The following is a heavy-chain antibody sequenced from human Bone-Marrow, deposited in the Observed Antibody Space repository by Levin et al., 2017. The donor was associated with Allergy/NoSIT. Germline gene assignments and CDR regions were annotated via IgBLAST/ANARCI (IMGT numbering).Heavy chain of an antibody. Sequence: PSETLSLTCAVSNGSISRSNLWTWVRQPPGKGLEWIGEIFHDGRSNYNPSLKSRITMSVDTSRNRFSLNLTSLTAADTAVYYCARGVGVVVEETGCVWFDPWGRGHLVTVSS. D-gene: IGHD1-14*01. J-gene: IGHJ5*02. CDR1: NGSISRSNL. CDR2: IFHDGRS. CDR3: ARGVGVVVEETGCVWFDP. V-gene: IGHV4-4*02.